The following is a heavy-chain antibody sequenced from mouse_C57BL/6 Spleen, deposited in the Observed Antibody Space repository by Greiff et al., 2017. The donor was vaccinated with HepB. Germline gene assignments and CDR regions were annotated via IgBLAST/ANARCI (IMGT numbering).Heavy chain of an antibody. CDR3: ARGPTVVASHWYFDV. CDR2: INPSSGYT. D-gene: IGHD1-1*01. V-gene: IGHV1-7*01. J-gene: IGHJ1*03. CDR1: GYTFTSYW. Sequence: VQRVESGAELAKPGASVKLSCKASGYTFTSYWMHWVKQRPGQGLEWIGYINPSSGYTKYNQKFKDKATLTADKSSSTAYMQLSSLTYEDSAVYYCARGPTVVASHWYFDVWGTGTTVTVSS.